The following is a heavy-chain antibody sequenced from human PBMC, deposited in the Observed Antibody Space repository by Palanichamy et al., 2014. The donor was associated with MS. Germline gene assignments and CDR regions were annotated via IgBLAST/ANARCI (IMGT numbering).Heavy chain of an antibody. CDR2: IEGDGRT. CDR3: VKDRTPANSRWDAFDV. Sequence: EMQLQESWGTRGYSLGGPLRLSCTASGFIFSNFAMTWVRQAPGKGLEWVSSIEGDGRTDHADSVKGRVTLSRDNSRKSLFLQMTRLRADDTAVYYCVKDRTPANSRWDAFDVWGQGTVVTVSS. J-gene: IGHJ3*01. V-gene: IGHV3-23*01. D-gene: IGHD2-15*01. CDR1: GFIFSNFA.